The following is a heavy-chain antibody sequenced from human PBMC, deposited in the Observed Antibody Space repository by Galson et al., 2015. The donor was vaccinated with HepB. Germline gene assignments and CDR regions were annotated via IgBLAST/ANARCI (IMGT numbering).Heavy chain of an antibody. V-gene: IGHV3-21*01. CDR1: GFTFSSYS. CDR3: ASGSLPGERPRS. D-gene: IGHD1-26*01. J-gene: IGHJ4*02. CDR2: ISSSSSYI. Sequence: SLRLSCAASGFTFSSYSMNWVRQAPGKGLEWVSSISSSSSYIYYADSVKGRFTISRDNAKNSLYLQMNSLRAEDTAVYYCASGSLPGERPRSWGQGTLSPSPQ.